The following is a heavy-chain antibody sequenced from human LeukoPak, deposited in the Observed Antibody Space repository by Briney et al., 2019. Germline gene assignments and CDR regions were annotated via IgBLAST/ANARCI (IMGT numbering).Heavy chain of an antibody. CDR3: ARDYSSPGDFDY. D-gene: IGHD6-13*01. Sequence: GGSLRLSCAASGFTFSSYSMNWVSQAPGKGLEWVSSISSSSSYIYYADSVKGRFTISRDNAKNSLYLQTNSLRAEDTAVYYCARDYSSPGDFDYWGQGTLVTVSS. J-gene: IGHJ4*02. CDR1: GFTFSSYS. CDR2: ISSSSSYI. V-gene: IGHV3-21*01.